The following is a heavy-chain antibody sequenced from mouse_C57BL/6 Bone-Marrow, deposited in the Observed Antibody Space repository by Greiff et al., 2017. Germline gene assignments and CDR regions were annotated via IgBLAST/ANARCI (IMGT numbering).Heavy chain of an antibody. Sequence: VHVKQSGAELVRPGASVKLSCTASGFNIKDDYMHWVKQRPEQGLEWIGWIDPENGDTEYASKFQGKATITADTSSNTAYLQLSSLTSEDTAVYYCTTHYYGSIYYAMDYCGQGTSVTVAS. D-gene: IGHD1-1*01. CDR2: IDPENGDT. V-gene: IGHV14-4*01. J-gene: IGHJ4*01. CDR1: GFNIKDDY. CDR3: TTHYYGSIYYAMDY.